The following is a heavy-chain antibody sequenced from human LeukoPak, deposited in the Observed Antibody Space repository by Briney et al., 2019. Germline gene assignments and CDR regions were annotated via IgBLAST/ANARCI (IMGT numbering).Heavy chain of an antibody. CDR3: ARHLRNSFFDY. D-gene: IGHD2/OR15-2a*01. V-gene: IGHV4-59*08. CDR2: IYYSGST. CDR1: GGSLSNYY. Sequence: PSETLSLTCTVSGGSLSNYYWSWIRQPPGKGLEWIGYIYYSGSTSYYPSLESRVTISVDPSKTKFSLKLSSVTAADTAVYYCARHLRNSFFDYWGQGTLVTVSS. J-gene: IGHJ4*02.